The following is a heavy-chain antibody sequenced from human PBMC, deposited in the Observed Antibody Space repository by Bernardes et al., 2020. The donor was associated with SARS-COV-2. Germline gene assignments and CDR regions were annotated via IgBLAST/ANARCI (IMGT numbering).Heavy chain of an antibody. J-gene: IGHJ6*02. CDR3: ARRRYGDFGVDV. D-gene: IGHD4-17*01. V-gene: IGHV5-51*01. CDR2: IYPGDSDT. Sequence: GESLKISCKGSDYTFTNYWIGWVRQMPGKGLEWMGIIYPGDSDTKYSPSFQGLVTISADKSVNTAYLQWSSLKASYTAIYYCARRRYGDFGVDVWGQGTTVTVSS. CDR1: DYTFTNYW.